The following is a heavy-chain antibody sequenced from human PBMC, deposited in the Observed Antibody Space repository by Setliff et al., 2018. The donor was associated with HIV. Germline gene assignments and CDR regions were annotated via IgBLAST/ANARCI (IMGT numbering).Heavy chain of an antibody. V-gene: IGHV4-39*07. CDR1: GDSISSSAYY. Sequence: SETLSLTCTVSGDSISSSAYYWGWIRQPPGKGLEWIGSMHNSGYAKYNPSLRSRVTVSLDTSKNQFSLKLTSLTAADTAVYYCARIPNPGHSFGWFDSWGQGTLVTVSS. CDR2: MHNSGYA. J-gene: IGHJ5*01. CDR3: ARIPNPGHSFGWFDS. D-gene: IGHD5-18*01.